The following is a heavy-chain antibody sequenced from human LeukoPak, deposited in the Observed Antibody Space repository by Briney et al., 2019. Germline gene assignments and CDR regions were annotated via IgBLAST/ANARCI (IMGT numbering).Heavy chain of an antibody. V-gene: IGHV3-30*18. CDR3: AKSIGLTGLGIDY. D-gene: IGHD3/OR15-3a*01. CDR2: ISYDGSNK. CDR1: GFTLSSYG. J-gene: IGHJ4*02. Sequence: GGSLRLSCAASGFTLSSYGMHWVRQAPGKGLEWVAVISYDGSNKYYADSVKGRFTISRDNSKNTLFLQMNSLRPEDTAVYYCAKSIGLTGLGIDYWGQGTLVTVSS.